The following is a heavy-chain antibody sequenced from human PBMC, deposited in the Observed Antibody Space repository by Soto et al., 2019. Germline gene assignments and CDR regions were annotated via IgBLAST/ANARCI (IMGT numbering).Heavy chain of an antibody. J-gene: IGHJ6*02. CDR1: GLTISNAW. CDR3: TTGSVEGV. V-gene: IGHV3-15*07. CDR2: IKTNTEGGTT. Sequence: EVQLVESGGGFIYPGGSLRLSCAASGLTISNAWMNWVRQAPGKWLEWVGRIKTNTEGGTTDYAAAVKGRFTVSRDESKNTLYLQMNILKTEDTAVYYCTTGSVEGVWGQGTTVTVSS. D-gene: IGHD2-15*01.